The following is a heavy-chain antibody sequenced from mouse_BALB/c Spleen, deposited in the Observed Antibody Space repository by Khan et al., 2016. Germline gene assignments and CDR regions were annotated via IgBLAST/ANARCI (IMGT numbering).Heavy chain of an antibody. J-gene: IGHJ1*01. CDR2: IRDKANGYTT. D-gene: IGHD1-1*01. V-gene: IGHV7-3*02. CDR1: GFTFTDYY. Sequence: EVELVESGGGLVQPGGSLRLSCATSGFTFTDYYMSWVRQPPGKALEWLAFIRDKANGYTTEYSASVKGRFSISRDHSQRLLFLQMNTLRAEDSATDHCVRDYYGRGYGRYCDVWGAGTTVSVSS. CDR3: VRDYYGRGYGRYCDV.